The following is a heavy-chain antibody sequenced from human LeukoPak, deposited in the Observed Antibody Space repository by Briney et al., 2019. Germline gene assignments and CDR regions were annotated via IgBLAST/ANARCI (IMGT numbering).Heavy chain of an antibody. J-gene: IGHJ4*02. Sequence: GGSLRLSCAASGFTFSSYSMNWVRQAPGKGLEWVSYISSSSSTIYYADSVKGRFTISRDNAKNSLYLQMNSLRAEDTAVYYCARDSNTYYYDSSDFDYWGQGTLVTVSS. CDR2: ISSSSSTI. CDR3: ARDSNTYYYDSSDFDY. V-gene: IGHV3-48*01. CDR1: GFTFSSYS. D-gene: IGHD3-22*01.